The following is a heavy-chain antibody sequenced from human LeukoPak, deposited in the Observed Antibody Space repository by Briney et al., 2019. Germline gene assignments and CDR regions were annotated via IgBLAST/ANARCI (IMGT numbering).Heavy chain of an antibody. J-gene: IGHJ4*02. V-gene: IGHV3-74*01. CDR3: AKYGIVVAGKGLPDW. CDR1: GFTFSSYW. CDR2: INTDGSST. D-gene: IGHD6-19*01. Sequence: GGSLRLSCAASGFTFSSYWMHWVRQAPGKGLVWVSRINTDGSSTSYADSVKGRFTISRDNSKNTLYMQMNSLRAEDTAVYYCAKYGIVVAGKGLPDWWGQGTLVTVSS.